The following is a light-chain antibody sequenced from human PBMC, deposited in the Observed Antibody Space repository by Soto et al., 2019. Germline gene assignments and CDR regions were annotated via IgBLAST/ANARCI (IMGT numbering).Light chain of an antibody. CDR1: SSNIGAGYD. CDR2: GNS. J-gene: IGLJ2*01. V-gene: IGLV1-40*01. Sequence: QSVLTQPPSVSGAPGQRVTISCTGSSSNIGAGYDVHWYQQLPGTAPKLLIYGNSNRPSGVPDRFSGSKSGTSASLAITGLQAVDEADDYCQSYDSSLSGVVFGGGTKVTVL. CDR3: QSYDSSLSGVV.